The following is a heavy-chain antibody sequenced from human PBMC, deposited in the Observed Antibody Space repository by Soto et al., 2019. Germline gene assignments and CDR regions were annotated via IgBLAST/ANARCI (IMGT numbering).Heavy chain of an antibody. V-gene: IGHV3-23*01. CDR3: AKAPQYYYDSSGYYLWYFDY. CDR1: GFTFSSYA. Sequence: GGSLRLSCAASGFTFSSYAMSWVRQAPGKGLEWVSAISGSGGSTYYADSVKGRFTISRDNSKNTLYLQMNSLRAEDTAVYYCAKAPQYYYDSSGYYLWYFDYWGQGTLVTVSS. CDR2: ISGSGGST. J-gene: IGHJ4*02. D-gene: IGHD3-22*01.